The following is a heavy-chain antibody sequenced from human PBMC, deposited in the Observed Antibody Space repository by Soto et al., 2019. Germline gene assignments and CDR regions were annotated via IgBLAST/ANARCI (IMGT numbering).Heavy chain of an antibody. V-gene: IGHV3-23*01. CDR2: ISGSGGST. CDR1: GFTFSSHA. D-gene: IGHD6-19*01. CDR3: AKDPIAYSSGWYGDYFDY. J-gene: IGHJ4*02. Sequence: PGGSLRLSCAASGFTFSSHAMSWVRQAPGKGLEWVSAISGSGGSTYYADSVKGRFTISRDNSKNTLYLQMNSLRAEDTAVYYCAKDPIAYSSGWYGDYFDYWGQGTLVTVSS.